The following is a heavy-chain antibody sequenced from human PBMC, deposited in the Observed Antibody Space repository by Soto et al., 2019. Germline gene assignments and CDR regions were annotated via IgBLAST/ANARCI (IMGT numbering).Heavy chain of an antibody. D-gene: IGHD3-22*01. CDR1: GFTFSSYG. Sequence: QVQLVESGGGVVQPGRSLRLSCAASGFTFSSYGMHWVRQAPGKGLEWVAVISYDGSNKYYADSVKGRFTISRDNSKNTLYLQMNSLRAEDTAVYYCAKDYYDSSGYYWDYFDYWGQGTLVTVSS. CDR2: ISYDGSNK. J-gene: IGHJ4*02. V-gene: IGHV3-30*18. CDR3: AKDYYDSSGYYWDYFDY.